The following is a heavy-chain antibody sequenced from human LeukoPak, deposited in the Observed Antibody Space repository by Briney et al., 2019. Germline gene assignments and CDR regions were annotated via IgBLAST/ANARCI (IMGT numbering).Heavy chain of an antibody. D-gene: IGHD6-13*01. J-gene: IGHJ4*02. V-gene: IGHV1-46*03. CDR3: ARGDSSRPSY. CDR2: LNPSGGAT. CDR1: GYTFTTYY. Sequence: ASVKVSCKASGYTFTTYYMHWVRQAPGQGLEWMGILNPSGGATSFAPTFQGRVTMTRDTSTSIVYMELSSLRSEDKAVYYCARGDSSRPSYWGQGTLVTVSS.